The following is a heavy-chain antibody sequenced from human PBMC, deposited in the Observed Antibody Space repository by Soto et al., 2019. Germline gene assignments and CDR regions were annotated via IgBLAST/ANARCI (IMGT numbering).Heavy chain of an antibody. J-gene: IGHJ4*01. CDR1: GGTFSSYT. CDR2: IIPILGIA. Sequence: SVKVSCKASGGTFSSYTISWVRQAPGQGLEWMGRIIPILGIANYAQKFQGRVTITADKSTSTAYMELRSLRSEDTAVYYCARERGYYGSGSYYNSAPANFDYWGQ. CDR3: ARERGYYGSGSYYNSAPANFDY. V-gene: IGHV1-69*04. D-gene: IGHD3-10*01.